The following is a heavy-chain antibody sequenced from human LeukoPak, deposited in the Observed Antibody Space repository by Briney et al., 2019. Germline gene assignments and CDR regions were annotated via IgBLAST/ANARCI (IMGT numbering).Heavy chain of an antibody. CDR3: ASRLGLWLRY. J-gene: IGHJ4*02. CDR1: GGSISSSSYY. V-gene: IGHV4-39*01. CDR2: IYYSGST. D-gene: IGHD5-18*01. Sequence: SETLSPTCTVSGGSISSSSYYWGWIRQPPGKGLEWIGSIYYSGSTYYNPSLKSRVTISVDTSKNQFSLKLSSVTAADTAVYYCASRLGLWLRYWGQGTLVTVSS.